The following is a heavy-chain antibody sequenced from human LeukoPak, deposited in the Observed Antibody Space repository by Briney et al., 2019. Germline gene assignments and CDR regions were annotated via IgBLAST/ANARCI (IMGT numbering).Heavy chain of an antibody. CDR3: AREYPNLHGVDY. Sequence: SVKVSCKASGGTFSSYAISWVRQAPGQGLEWMGGIIPVFGTANYAQKFQGRVTITADESTSTAYMELSSLRSEDTAVYYCAREYPNLHGVDYWGQGTLVTVSS. CDR2: IIPVFGTA. CDR1: GGTFSSYA. D-gene: IGHD1-14*01. J-gene: IGHJ4*02. V-gene: IGHV1-69*13.